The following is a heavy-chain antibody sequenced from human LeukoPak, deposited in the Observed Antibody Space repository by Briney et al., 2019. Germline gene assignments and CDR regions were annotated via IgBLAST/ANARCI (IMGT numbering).Heavy chain of an antibody. Sequence: ASVKVSCKASGYTFTSYYMHWVRQAPGQGLEWMGIINPSGGSTSYAQKFQGRVTMTRDTSTSTVYMELSSLRSEDTAVYYCARLYDYSNYVEYGMDVWGQGTTVTVSS. D-gene: IGHD4-11*01. CDR1: GYTFTSYY. CDR3: ARLYDYSNYVEYGMDV. CDR2: INPSGGST. J-gene: IGHJ6*02. V-gene: IGHV1-46*01.